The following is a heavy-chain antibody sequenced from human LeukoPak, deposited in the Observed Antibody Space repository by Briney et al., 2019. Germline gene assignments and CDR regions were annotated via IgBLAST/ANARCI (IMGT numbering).Heavy chain of an antibody. CDR2: ISYDGSNK. CDR3: ARDSRDYGGRLDY. CDR1: GFTFSSYA. V-gene: IGHV3-30*04. J-gene: IGHJ4*02. D-gene: IGHD3-16*01. Sequence: GGSLRLSCAASGFTFSSYAMHWVRQAPGKGLEWVAVISYDGSNKYYADSVKSRFTISRDNSKNTLYLQMNSLRAEDTAVYYCARDSRDYGGRLDYWGQGTLVTVSS.